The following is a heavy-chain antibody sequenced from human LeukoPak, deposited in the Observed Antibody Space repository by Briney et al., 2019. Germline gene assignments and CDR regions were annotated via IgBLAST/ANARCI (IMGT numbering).Heavy chain of an antibody. D-gene: IGHD2-2*01. V-gene: IGHV4-34*01. Sequence: PSETLSLTCGVYGGSFSGYYWSWIRQPPGKGLEWIGEINHSGSTNYNPSLKSRVTISVDTSKNQFSLKLSSVTAADTAVYYCARSPRGYVPRAFDIRGQGTMVTVSS. CDR3: ARSPRGYVPRAFDI. CDR2: INHSGST. CDR1: GGSFSGYY. J-gene: IGHJ3*02.